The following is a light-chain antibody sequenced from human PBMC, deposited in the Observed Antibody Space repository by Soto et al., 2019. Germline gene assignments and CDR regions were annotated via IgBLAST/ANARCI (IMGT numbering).Light chain of an antibody. J-gene: IGKJ2*01. CDR3: QHYYNPFYT. Sequence: ETVLTQSPGTLSLSPGDTATLSCRASQSVTTNFLAWYQQKPGQAPRLLIYGASSKATVVPERFSGSGSGTDFTLTISRLEPEDFAVYYCQHYYNPFYTFGQGTKVEIK. CDR1: QSVTTNF. V-gene: IGKV3-20*01. CDR2: GAS.